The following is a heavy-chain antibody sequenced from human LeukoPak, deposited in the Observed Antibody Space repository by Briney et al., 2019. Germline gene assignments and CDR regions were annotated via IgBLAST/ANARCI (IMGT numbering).Heavy chain of an antibody. Sequence: ASVKVSCKASGGTFSSYAISWVRQVPGQGLEWMGGIIPIFGTANYAQKFQGRVTITADESTSTAYMELSSLRSEDTAVYYCAREQQLAFDYWGQGTLVTVSS. CDR3: AREQQLAFDY. J-gene: IGHJ4*02. CDR2: IIPIFGTA. V-gene: IGHV1-69*13. D-gene: IGHD6-13*01. CDR1: GGTFSSYA.